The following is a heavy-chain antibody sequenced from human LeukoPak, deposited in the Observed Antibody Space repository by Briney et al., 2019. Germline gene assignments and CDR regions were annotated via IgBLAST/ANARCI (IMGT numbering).Heavy chain of an antibody. D-gene: IGHD3-22*01. CDR1: GFTFSSYA. Sequence: GGSLRLSCAASGFTFSSYAMRWVRQAPGKGLEWVAVISYDGSNKYYADSVKGRFTISRDNSKNTLYLQMNSLRAEDTAVYYCARADYDSSGHDAFDIWGQGTMVTVSS. J-gene: IGHJ3*02. V-gene: IGHV3-30-3*01. CDR2: ISYDGSNK. CDR3: ARADYDSSGHDAFDI.